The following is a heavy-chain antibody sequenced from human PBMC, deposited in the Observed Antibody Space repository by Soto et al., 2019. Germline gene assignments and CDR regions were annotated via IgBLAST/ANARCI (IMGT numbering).Heavy chain of an antibody. Sequence: PSQTLSLTCTVSGGSVSSGSYYWSLIRQPPWKELEWIGYIYYSGSTNYNPSLKSRVTISVDTSKNQFSLKLSSVTAADTAVYYCASSLGYCSGGRCFYYYGMDVWGQGTTVTVSS. V-gene: IGHV4-61*01. CDR3: ASSLGYCSGGRCFYYYGMDV. CDR2: IYYSGST. D-gene: IGHD2-15*01. J-gene: IGHJ6*02. CDR1: GGSVSSGSYY.